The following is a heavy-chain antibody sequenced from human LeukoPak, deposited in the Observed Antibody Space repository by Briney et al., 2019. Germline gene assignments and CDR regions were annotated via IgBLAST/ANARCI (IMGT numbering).Heavy chain of an antibody. CDR3: AKLVSYYYDSSGYLGY. Sequence: GGSLRLSCAASGFTSSSYAMSWVRQAPGKGLEWVSAISGSGGSTYYADSVKGRFTISRDNSKNTLYLQMNSLRAEDTAVYYSAKLVSYYYDSSGYLGYWGQGTLVTVSS. CDR2: ISGSGGST. V-gene: IGHV3-23*01. CDR1: GFTSSSYA. D-gene: IGHD3-22*01. J-gene: IGHJ4*02.